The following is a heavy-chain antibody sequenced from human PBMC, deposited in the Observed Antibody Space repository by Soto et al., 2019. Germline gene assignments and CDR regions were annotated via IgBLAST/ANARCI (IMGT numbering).Heavy chain of an antibody. D-gene: IGHD4-17*01. CDR2: IYYSGST. CDR1: GGSISSGGYY. J-gene: IGHJ5*02. V-gene: IGHV4-31*03. Sequence: SETLSLTCTVSGGSISSGGYYWSWIRQHPGKGLEWIGYIYYSGSTYYNPSLKSRVTISVDTSKNQFSLKLSSVTAADTAVYYCASSAWSDYGDSDNWFDPWGQGTLVTVSS. CDR3: ASSAWSDYGDSDNWFDP.